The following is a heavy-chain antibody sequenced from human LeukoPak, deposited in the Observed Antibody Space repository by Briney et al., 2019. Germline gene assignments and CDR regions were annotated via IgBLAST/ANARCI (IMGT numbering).Heavy chain of an antibody. CDR3: ARAGGNSLYYYYGMDV. D-gene: IGHD4-23*01. J-gene: IGHJ6*02. CDR2: IYYSGST. CDR1: GGSISSYY. V-gene: IGHV4-59*01. Sequence: PSETLSLTCTVSGGSISSYYWSWIRQPPGKGLEWIGYIYYSGSTNYNPSLKSRVTISVDTSKNQFSLKLSSVTAADTAVYYCARAGGNSLYYYYGMDVWGQGTTVTVSS.